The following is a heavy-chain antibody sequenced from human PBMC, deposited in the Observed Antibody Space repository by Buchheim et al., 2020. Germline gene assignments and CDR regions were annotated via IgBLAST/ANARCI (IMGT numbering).Heavy chain of an antibody. CDR2: IYHNGNT. CDR1: GDFISSDYW. Sequence: QVQLQESGPGLVMPSATLSLTCAVSGDFISSDYWWTWARQSPGKGLEWIGEIYHNGNTNYSPSLRRRVSISVDKSKNQFFLNLYSVTAADTAVYYCATDDYNLYFFDHWGQGTL. D-gene: IGHD4-11*01. CDR3: ATDDYNLYFFDH. J-gene: IGHJ4*02. V-gene: IGHV4-4*02.